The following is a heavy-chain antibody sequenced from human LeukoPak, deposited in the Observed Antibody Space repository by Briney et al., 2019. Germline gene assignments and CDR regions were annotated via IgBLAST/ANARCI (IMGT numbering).Heavy chain of an antibody. D-gene: IGHD3-22*01. V-gene: IGHV1-69*13. J-gene: IGHJ4*02. Sequence: SVKVSCKASGYTFTGYYMHWVRQAPGQGLEWMGGIIPIFGTANYAQKFQGRVTITADESTSTAYMELSSLRSEDTAVYYCARQRGSSGYSIGYWGQGTLVTVSS. CDR2: IIPIFGTA. CDR1: GYTFTGYY. CDR3: ARQRGSSGYSIGY.